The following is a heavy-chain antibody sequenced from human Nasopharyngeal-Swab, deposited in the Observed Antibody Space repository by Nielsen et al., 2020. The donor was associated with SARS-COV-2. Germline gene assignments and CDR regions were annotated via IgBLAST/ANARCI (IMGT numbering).Heavy chain of an antibody. CDR1: GFTFIPYT. V-gene: IGHV3-48*04. CDR3: ARERGGGYGDY. CDR2: ITSGNSV. Sequence: GSLRLPCATSGFTFIPYTMTWVRQAPGKGLQWISYITSGNSVQYADSVRGRFTISRDNAKNSLYLQMNSLTAEDTAVYYCARERGGGYGDYWGQGTLVTVSS. D-gene: IGHD5-12*01. J-gene: IGHJ4*02.